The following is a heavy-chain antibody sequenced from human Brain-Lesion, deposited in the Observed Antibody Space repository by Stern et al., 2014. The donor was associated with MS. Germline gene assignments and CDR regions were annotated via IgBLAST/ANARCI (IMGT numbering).Heavy chain of an antibody. D-gene: IGHD1-14*01. Sequence: QVQLGQSGPGLVKPSGTLSLTCAVSGGSISSSNWWRWVRQSPGKGLEWIGEIYHSGGTKYSPSFESRVIISVDKSKNHFSLKLSYVTAADTAVYYCARELPDLNAFDIWGQGTMVTVSS. J-gene: IGHJ3*02. CDR2: IYHSGGT. CDR3: ARELPDLNAFDI. V-gene: IGHV4-4*02. CDR1: GGSISSSNW.